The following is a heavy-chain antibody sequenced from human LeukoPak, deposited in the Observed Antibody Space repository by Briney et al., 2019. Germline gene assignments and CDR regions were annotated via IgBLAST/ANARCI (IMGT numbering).Heavy chain of an antibody. V-gene: IGHV3-23*01. CDR3: AKGVDIVVVPVASQYYYYGMDV. CDR1: GFTFSRYA. J-gene: IGHJ6*04. CDR2: ISGSDTGT. D-gene: IGHD2-2*03. Sequence: GQSLRLSCAASGFTFSRYAMSWVRQAPGKGLEWVSGISGSDTGTYYADSVKGRFTISRDNSKNTLYVQMNSLRAEGTAVYYCAKGVDIVVVPVASQYYYYGMDVWGKGTTVTVSS.